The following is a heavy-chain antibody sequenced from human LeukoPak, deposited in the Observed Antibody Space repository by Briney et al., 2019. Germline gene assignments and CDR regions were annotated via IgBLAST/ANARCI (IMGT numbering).Heavy chain of an antibody. J-gene: IGHJ4*02. CDR3: AKLAVGYYDSSGFN. D-gene: IGHD3-22*01. V-gene: IGHV3-30*02. Sequence: GGSLRLSCAASGFTFSSYGMHWVRQAPGKGLEWVAFIRYDGSNKYYADSVKGRFTISRDNSKNTLYLQMNSLRAEDTAVYYCAKLAVGYYDSSGFNWGQGTLVTVSS. CDR1: GFTFSSYG. CDR2: IRYDGSNK.